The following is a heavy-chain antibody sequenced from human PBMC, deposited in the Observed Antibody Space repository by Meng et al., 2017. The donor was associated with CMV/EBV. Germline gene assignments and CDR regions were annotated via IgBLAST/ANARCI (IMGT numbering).Heavy chain of an antibody. V-gene: IGHV3-21*01. CDR3: ARDSAEVTRAVAGRVSFDY. D-gene: IGHD6-19*01. J-gene: IGHJ4*02. CDR1: GFTFSSYS. Sequence: GGSLRLSCAASGFTFSSYSMNWVRQAPGKGLEWVSSISSSSSDIYYADSVKGRFTISRDNAKNALYLQRNSLRAEDTAVSYWARDSAEVTRAVAGRVSFDYWGQGTLVTVSS. CDR2: ISSSSSDI.